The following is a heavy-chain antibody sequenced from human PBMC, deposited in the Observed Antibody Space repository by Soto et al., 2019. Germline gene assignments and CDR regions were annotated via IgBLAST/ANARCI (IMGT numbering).Heavy chain of an antibody. J-gene: IGHJ6*02. D-gene: IGHD3-9*01. CDR3: ARDRVLRYFDPSYGMDV. CDR2: ISYDGSNK. CDR1: GFTFSSYA. V-gene: IGHV3-30*04. Sequence: GGSLRLSCAASGFTFSSYAMHWVRQAPGKGLEWVAVISYDGSNKYYADSVKGRFTISRDNSKNTLYLQMNSLRAEDTAVYSCARDRVLRYFDPSYGMDVWGQGTTVTVSS.